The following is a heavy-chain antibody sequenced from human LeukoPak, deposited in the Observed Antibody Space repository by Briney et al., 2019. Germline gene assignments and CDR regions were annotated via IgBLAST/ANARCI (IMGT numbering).Heavy chain of an antibody. J-gene: IGHJ4*02. D-gene: IGHD6-6*01. Sequence: SQTLSLTCAISGDNVSSNSAGWNWIRQSPSRGLEWLGRTYYRSKWYNDYAVSVKSRITINPDTSKNQFSLQLNSVTPEDTAVYYCARDRRNIAAGLLDHWGQGALVTVSS. V-gene: IGHV6-1*01. CDR1: GDNVSSNSAG. CDR2: TYYRSKWYN. CDR3: ARDRRNIAAGLLDH.